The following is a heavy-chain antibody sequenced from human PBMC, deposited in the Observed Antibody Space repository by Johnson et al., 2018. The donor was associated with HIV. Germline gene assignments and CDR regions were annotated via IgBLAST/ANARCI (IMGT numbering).Heavy chain of an antibody. J-gene: IGHJ3*02. CDR2: IKSKTDGETT. CDR3: TRQRGSITMWDAFDI. CDR1: GFTFSNAW. V-gene: IGHV3-15*01. Sequence: VQLVESGGGLVQPGGSLRLSCAASGFTFSNAWMSWVRQAPGKGLEWVGRIKSKTDGETTDYAAPVKGRFTISRDDSKNTAYLQMNSLKTEDTAVYYCTRQRGSITMWDAFDIWGQGTMVTVSS. D-gene: IGHD3-10*02.